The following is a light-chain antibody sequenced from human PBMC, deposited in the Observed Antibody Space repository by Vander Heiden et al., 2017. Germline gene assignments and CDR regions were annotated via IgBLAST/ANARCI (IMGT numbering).Light chain of an antibody. J-gene: IGLJ2*01. V-gene: IGLV2-23*03. CDR1: SSDVGSYNL. Sequence: QSALTQPASVSASPGQSITISCTGTSSDVGSYNLVSWYQQHTGKAPKLMIYEGSKRPSGVSNRFSGSKSGNTASLTISGLQAEDEADYYCCSYAGSSTFVVFGGGTKLTVL. CDR2: EGS. CDR3: CSYAGSSTFVV.